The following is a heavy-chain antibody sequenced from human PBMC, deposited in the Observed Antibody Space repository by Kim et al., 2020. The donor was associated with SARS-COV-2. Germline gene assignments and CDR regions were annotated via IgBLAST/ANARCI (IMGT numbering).Heavy chain of an antibody. D-gene: IGHD4-17*01. V-gene: IGHV3-74*01. CDR3: ARVSSDYGDYYFDY. Sequence: AATVKGRFTISRDNAQHTLYLQMNSLRAEDTAVYYFARVSSDYGDYYFDYWGQGTLVTVSS. J-gene: IGHJ4*02.